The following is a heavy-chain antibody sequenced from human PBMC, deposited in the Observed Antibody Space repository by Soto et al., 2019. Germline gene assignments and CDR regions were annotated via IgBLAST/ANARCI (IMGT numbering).Heavy chain of an antibody. CDR3: ARGYCTNGVCHAFDY. CDR1: GFTFSDHY. V-gene: IGHV3-72*01. J-gene: IGHJ4*02. CDR2: TRNKANSYTT. D-gene: IGHD2-8*01. Sequence: GESLKISCAASGFTFSDHYMDWVRQAPGKGLEWVGRTRNKANSYTTEYAASVKGRFTISRDDSKNSLYLQMNSLKTEDTAVYYCARGYCTNGVCHAFDYWGQGTLVTVSS.